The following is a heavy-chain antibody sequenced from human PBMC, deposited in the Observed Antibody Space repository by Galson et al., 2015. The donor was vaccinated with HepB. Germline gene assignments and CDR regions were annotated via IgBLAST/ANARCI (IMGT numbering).Heavy chain of an antibody. CDR1: GFKFSSYN. V-gene: IGHV3-53*04. Sequence: SLRLSCAASGFKFSSYNMHWVRQAPGKGLEWVSIIYSGTSTYYADSVRGRFTISRHNFKNTLYLQMNSLRAEDTAVYYCARGPRYYYDSSGPGYFDYWGQGTLVTVSS. J-gene: IGHJ4*02. CDR3: ARGPRYYYDSSGPGYFDY. D-gene: IGHD3-22*01. CDR2: IYSGTST.